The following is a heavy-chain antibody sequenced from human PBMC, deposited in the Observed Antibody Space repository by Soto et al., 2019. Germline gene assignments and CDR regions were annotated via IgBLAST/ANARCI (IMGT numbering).Heavy chain of an antibody. V-gene: IGHV3-7*01. Sequence: EVQLVESGGGLVKPGGSLRLSCAASGFTFSSYWMSWVRQAPGKGLEWVANIKQDGSEKYYVDSVKGRFTISRDNAKNSLYLQMNSLRAEDTAVYYCARVDSSGWYSWFDPWGQGTLVTVSS. CDR1: GFTFSSYW. J-gene: IGHJ5*02. CDR2: IKQDGSEK. D-gene: IGHD6-19*01. CDR3: ARVDSSGWYSWFDP.